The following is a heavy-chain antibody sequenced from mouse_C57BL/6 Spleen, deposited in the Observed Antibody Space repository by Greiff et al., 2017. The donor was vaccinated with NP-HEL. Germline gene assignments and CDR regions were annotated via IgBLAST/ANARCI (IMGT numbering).Heavy chain of an antibody. CDR3: ARGIYDYDRYFDV. CDR1: GFTFSDYG. J-gene: IGHJ1*03. V-gene: IGHV5-17*01. D-gene: IGHD2-4*01. CDR2: ISSGSSTI. Sequence: EVKLMESGGGLVKPGGSLKLSCAASGFTFSDYGMHWVRQAPEKGLEWVAYISSGSSTIYYADTVKGRFTISRDNAKNTLFLQMTSLRSEDTAMYYCARGIYDYDRYFDVWGTGTTVTVSS.